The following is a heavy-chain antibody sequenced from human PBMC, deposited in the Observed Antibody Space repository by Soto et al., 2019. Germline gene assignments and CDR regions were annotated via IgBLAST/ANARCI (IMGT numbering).Heavy chain of an antibody. CDR3: ARRHLGTHAFDI. D-gene: IGHD7-27*01. CDR1: GGSISSYY. CDR2: IYYSGST. J-gene: IGHJ3*02. V-gene: IGHV4-59*08. Sequence: PSETLSLTCTVSGGSISSYYWSWIRQPPGKGLEWIGYIYYSGSTNYNPSLKSRVTISVDTSKNQFSLKLSSVTAADTAVYYCARRHLGTHAFDIWGQGTMVTVSS.